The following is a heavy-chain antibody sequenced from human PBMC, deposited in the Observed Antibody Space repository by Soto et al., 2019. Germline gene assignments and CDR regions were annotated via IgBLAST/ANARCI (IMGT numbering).Heavy chain of an antibody. CDR3: LRVRDELTWTNWFDP. J-gene: IGHJ5*02. D-gene: IGHD1-7*01. Sequence: PVESVTISCKVSGYTFTTYYIVWVLQMPGKGLEWMAIIYPDDSDTKYSSSFQGQVTISADKSVNTVYLQWSSLKASDTAIYYCLRVRDELTWTNWFDPWGQGTLVTVSS. CDR2: IYPDDSDT. V-gene: IGHV5-51*01. CDR1: GYTFTTYY.